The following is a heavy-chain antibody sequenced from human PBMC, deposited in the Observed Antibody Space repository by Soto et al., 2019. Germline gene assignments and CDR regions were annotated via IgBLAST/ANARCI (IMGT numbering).Heavy chain of an antibody. CDR3: ANNHNYYDSSGHYLGPFFY. Sequence: SETLSLTCTVSGGSISSGGYYWSWIRQHPGKGLEWIGYIYYSGSTYYNPSLKSRVTISVDTSKNQFSLKLSSVTAADTALYYCANNHNYYDSSGHYLGPFFYWGQGTLVTVSS. D-gene: IGHD3-22*01. CDR2: IYYSGST. V-gene: IGHV4-31*03. CDR1: GGSISSGGYY. J-gene: IGHJ4*02.